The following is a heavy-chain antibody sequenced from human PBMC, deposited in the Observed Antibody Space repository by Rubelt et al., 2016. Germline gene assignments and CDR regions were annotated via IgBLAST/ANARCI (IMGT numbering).Heavy chain of an antibody. V-gene: IGHV1-46*01. J-gene: IGHJ3*02. CDR1: GYTFTSYY. CDR2: INPSGGST. Sequence: QVQLVQSGAEVKKPGASVKVSCKASGYTFTSYYMHWVRQAPGQGLEWMGIINPSGGSTNYAQNSQGVLIMTEDTVTDTADMELSRLTSADTAVYYCSTAESSSWCDATDTWGQGTMVTVSS. CDR3: STAESSSWCDATDT. D-gene: IGHD6-13*01.